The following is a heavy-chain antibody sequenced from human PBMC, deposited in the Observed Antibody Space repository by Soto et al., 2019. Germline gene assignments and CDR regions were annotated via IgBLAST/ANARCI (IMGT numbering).Heavy chain of an antibody. J-gene: IGHJ3*02. V-gene: IGHV1-2*02. CDR1: GYTFTGNY. CDR3: ARDGDSISPFDI. CDR2: INPNSGGT. Sequence: QVQLVQSGAEVKKPGASVKVSWKASGYTFTGNYMHWVRQAPGQGLEWMGWINPNSGGTNYAQKFQGRVTVTRDTYISTAYMELSRLRSDDTAVYYCARDGDSISPFDIWGQGTMVTVSS. D-gene: IGHD6-6*01.